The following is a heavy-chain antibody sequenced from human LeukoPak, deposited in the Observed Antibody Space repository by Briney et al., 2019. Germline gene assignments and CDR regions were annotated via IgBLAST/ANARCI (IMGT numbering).Heavy chain of an antibody. CDR2: INPNSGGT. CDR1: GYTFTDYY. Sequence: ASVKVSCKASGYTFTDYYMHWVRQAPGQGLEWMGWINPNSGGTNYAQKFQGRVTMTRDTSISTAYMELSRLRSDDTAVYYCVQWLVRYYYYYWGQGTLVTVSS. D-gene: IGHD6-19*01. CDR3: VQWLVRYYYYY. V-gene: IGHV1-2*02. J-gene: IGHJ4*02.